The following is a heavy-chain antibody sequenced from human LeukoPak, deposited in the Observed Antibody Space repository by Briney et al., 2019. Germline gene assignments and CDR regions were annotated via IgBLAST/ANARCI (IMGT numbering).Heavy chain of an antibody. Sequence: GASVKVSCKASGYTFTSYDINWVRQATGQGLEWMGWMNPNSGNTGYAQKFQGRVTMTRNTSIGTAYMELSSLRSEDTAVYYCARVRYCSGGSCYAFVAFDIWGQGTMVTVSS. CDR1: GYTFTSYD. V-gene: IGHV1-8*01. J-gene: IGHJ3*02. CDR2: MNPNSGNT. D-gene: IGHD2-15*01. CDR3: ARVRYCSGGSCYAFVAFDI.